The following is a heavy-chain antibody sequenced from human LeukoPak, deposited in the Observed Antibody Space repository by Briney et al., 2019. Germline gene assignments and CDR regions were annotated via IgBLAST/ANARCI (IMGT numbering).Heavy chain of an antibody. Sequence: GGSLRLSCAASGFTFSTYNMNWVRQAPGKGLEWVSYISSSSTTINYADSVKGRFTISRDNAKNSLYLQMSSLRAEDTAVYYCARDFDPDDSSGYYVNDYWGQGTLVTVSS. J-gene: IGHJ4*02. CDR3: ARDFDPDDSSGYYVNDY. D-gene: IGHD3-22*01. CDR2: ISSSSTTI. CDR1: GFTFSTYN. V-gene: IGHV3-48*04.